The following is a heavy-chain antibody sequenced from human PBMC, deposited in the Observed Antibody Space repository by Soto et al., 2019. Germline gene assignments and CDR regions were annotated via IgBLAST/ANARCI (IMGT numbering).Heavy chain of an antibody. J-gene: IGHJ4*02. V-gene: IGHV1-18*01. CDR1: GYTFTSYG. CDR2: ISAYNGNT. Sequence: ASVKVSCKASGYTFTSYGISWVRQAPGQGLEWMGWISAYNGNTNYAQKLQGRVTMTTDTSTSTAYMELSSLRSEDTAVYYCARDRLGFLEWLPFDYWGQGTLVTVSS. CDR3: ARDRLGFLEWLPFDY. D-gene: IGHD3-3*01.